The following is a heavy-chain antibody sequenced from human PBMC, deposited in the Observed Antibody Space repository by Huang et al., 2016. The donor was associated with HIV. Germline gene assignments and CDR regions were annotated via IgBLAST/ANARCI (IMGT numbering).Heavy chain of an antibody. Sequence: QVQLQQWGAGLLKPSETLSLTCAVYGGSFSDFFWSWIRQSPGKGLEWIGEINQSGKTKYNPSLKSRVTIAVDTSKNQFSLKLMSVTAADTSMYYCARGRGSSWSLFDNWGQGSLVTVFS. CDR2: INQSGKT. J-gene: IGHJ4*02. CDR3: ARGRGSSWSLFDN. V-gene: IGHV4-34*02. D-gene: IGHD6-13*01. CDR1: GGSFSDFF.